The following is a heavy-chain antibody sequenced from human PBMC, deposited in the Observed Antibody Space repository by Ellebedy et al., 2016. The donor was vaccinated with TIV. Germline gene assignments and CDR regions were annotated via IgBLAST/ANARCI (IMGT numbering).Heavy chain of an antibody. CDR2: ISYDGSNK. CDR1: GFTFSYYG. Sequence: GGSLRLSCAASGFTFSYYGMHWVRQASGKGLEWVAVISYDGSNKDYADSVKGRFTISRDNSKNTLYLQMNRLRVEDTAIYYCATRPPSDWVVVPYDYWGQGTLVTVSS. D-gene: IGHD2-15*01. J-gene: IGHJ4*02. V-gene: IGHV3-30*03. CDR3: ATRPPSDWVVVPYDY.